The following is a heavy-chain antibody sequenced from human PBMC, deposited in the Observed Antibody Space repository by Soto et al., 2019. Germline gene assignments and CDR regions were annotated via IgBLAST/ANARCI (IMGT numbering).Heavy chain of an antibody. CDR1: GFTFSSYG. CDR2: IWYDGSNK. D-gene: IGHD2-8*01. CDR3: ARAAPPYSYCTNGVCSSFDY. V-gene: IGHV3-33*01. Sequence: SLRLSCAASGFTFSSYGMHWVRQAPGKGLEWVAVIWYDGSNKYYADSVKGRFTISRDNSKNTLYLQMNSLRAEDTAVYYCARAAPPYSYCTNGVCSSFDYWGQGTLVTVSS. J-gene: IGHJ4*02.